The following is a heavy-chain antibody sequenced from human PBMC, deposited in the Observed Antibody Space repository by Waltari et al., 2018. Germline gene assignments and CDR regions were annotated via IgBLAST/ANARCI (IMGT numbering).Heavy chain of an antibody. CDR3: ARATRLMTTFGGVTTFDP. V-gene: IGHV4-39*01. Sequence: QMQLQESGPGLVKPSATLSLTCSVSGDSISIRPCYWAWSRQPPGKGLGGIGNIYYTGSTYYNPSLKTRVAMSVDTSKNQFSLTLTSVTATDAAVYFCARATRLMTTFGGVTTFDPWGQGTLVTVSS. D-gene: IGHD3-16*01. J-gene: IGHJ5*02. CDR1: GDSISIRPCY. CDR2: IYYTGST.